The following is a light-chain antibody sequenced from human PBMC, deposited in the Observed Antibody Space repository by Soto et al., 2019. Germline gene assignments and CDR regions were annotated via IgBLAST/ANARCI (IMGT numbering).Light chain of an antibody. CDR3: QAWDSNTVL. J-gene: IGLJ2*01. Sequence: SYELTQPPSVSVSPGQTASITCSGDKLGHKYACWYQQKPGQSPVLVIYEDNKRPSGIPERFSGSNSGNTATLTISGTQAMDEAYYYCQAWDSNTVLFAGGTKLTVL. V-gene: IGLV3-1*01. CDR2: EDN. CDR1: KLGHKY.